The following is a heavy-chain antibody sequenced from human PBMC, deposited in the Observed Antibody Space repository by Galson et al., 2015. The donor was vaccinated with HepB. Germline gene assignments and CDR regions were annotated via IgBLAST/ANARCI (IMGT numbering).Heavy chain of an antibody. CDR1: GFTFSSYA. J-gene: IGHJ4*02. CDR2: ISYDESNK. V-gene: IGHV3-30-3*01. Sequence: SLRLSCAASGFTFSSYAMHWVRQAPGKGLEWVAVISYDESNKYYADSVKGRFTISRDNSKNTLYLQMNSLRAEDTAVYYCARGHRIVVVPAAPFDYWGQGTLVTVSS. CDR3: ARGHRIVVVPAAPFDY. D-gene: IGHD2-2*01.